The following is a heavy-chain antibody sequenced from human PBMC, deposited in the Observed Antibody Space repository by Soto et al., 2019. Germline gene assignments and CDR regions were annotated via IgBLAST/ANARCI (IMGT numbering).Heavy chain of an antibody. D-gene: IGHD3-10*01. Sequence: SETLSLTCTVSGGSISSYYWSWIRQPPGKGLEWIGYIYYSGSTNYNPSLKSRVTISVDTSKNQFSPKLSSVTAADTAVYYCARGRYYGSGSPFDYWGQGTLVTVSS. CDR3: ARGRYYGSGSPFDY. J-gene: IGHJ4*02. CDR1: GGSISSYY. CDR2: IYYSGST. V-gene: IGHV4-59*01.